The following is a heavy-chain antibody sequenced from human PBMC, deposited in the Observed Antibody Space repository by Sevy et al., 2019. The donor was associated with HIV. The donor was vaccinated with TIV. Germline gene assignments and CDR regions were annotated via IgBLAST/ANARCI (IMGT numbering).Heavy chain of an antibody. CDR3: ARDSARVIVPTAGFDS. Sequence: GGSLRLSCSASGFTFRSFSMHWVRQAPGKGLEWVAAIWYDGRTKQYADSVKGRFTISRDNSKNMLSLEMNSLRAEDPGLDFCARDSARVIVPTAGFDSWGQGTVVTVSS. CDR2: IWYDGRTK. D-gene: IGHD1-1*01. V-gene: IGHV3-33*01. CDR1: GFTFRSFS. J-gene: IGHJ5*01.